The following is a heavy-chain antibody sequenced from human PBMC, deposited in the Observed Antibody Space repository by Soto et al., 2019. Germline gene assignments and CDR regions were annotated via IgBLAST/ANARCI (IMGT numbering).Heavy chain of an antibody. V-gene: IGHV4-34*01. CDR1: GGSFSGYY. D-gene: IGHD3-16*02. CDR3: ARGSYDYIWGSYLLSNWFDP. J-gene: IGHJ5*02. Sequence: SETLSLTCAVYGGSFSGYYWSWIRQPPGKGLEWIGEINHSGSTNYNPSLKSRVTISVDTSKNQFSLKLSSVTAADTAVYYCARGSYDYIWGSYLLSNWFDPWGQGTLDTVSS. CDR2: INHSGST.